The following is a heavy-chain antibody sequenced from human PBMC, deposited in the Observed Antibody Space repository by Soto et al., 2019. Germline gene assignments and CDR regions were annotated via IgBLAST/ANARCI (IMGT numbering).Heavy chain of an antibody. CDR2: INPSGGST. CDR3: ARDYDILTGQYYFDY. D-gene: IGHD3-9*01. J-gene: IGHJ4*02. V-gene: IGHV1-46*01. CDR1: GYTFTSYY. Sequence: ASVKVSCKASGYTFTSYYMHWVRQAPGQGLEWMGIINPSGGSTSYAQKFQGRVTMTRDTSTSTVYMELSSLRSEDTAVYYCARDYDILTGQYYFDYWGQGTLVTVSS.